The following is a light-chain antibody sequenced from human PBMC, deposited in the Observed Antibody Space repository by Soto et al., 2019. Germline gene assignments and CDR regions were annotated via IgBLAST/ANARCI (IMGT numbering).Light chain of an antibody. J-gene: IGKJ2*01. CDR1: QSVSSN. CDR2: GAS. Sequence: EIVMTQSPATLSVSPGERATLSCRASQSVSSNLAWYQQKPGQAPRLLIYGASTRATGIPARFSGSGSGTEFTLPITSLQDEDFAVYYCQQYNNGSYTFGQGTKLEIK. V-gene: IGKV3-15*01. CDR3: QQYNNGSYT.